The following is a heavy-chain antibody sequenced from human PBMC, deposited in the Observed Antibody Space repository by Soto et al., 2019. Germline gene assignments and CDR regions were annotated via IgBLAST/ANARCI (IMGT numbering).Heavy chain of an antibody. CDR3: VRDDLYGDNGFDM. CDR1: GFTFSSHG. V-gene: IGHV3-33*01. Sequence: QVHLVESGGGVVQPGRSLRLSCASSGFTFSSHGMHWVRQAPGKGLEWVAVIGSTGTNKFYQDSVQGRFTISRDTFRNTLYLQMDSLIGEDTALYSCVRDDLYGDNGFDMWGQGTMVAVSS. CDR2: IGSTGTNK. J-gene: IGHJ3*02. D-gene: IGHD3-10*01.